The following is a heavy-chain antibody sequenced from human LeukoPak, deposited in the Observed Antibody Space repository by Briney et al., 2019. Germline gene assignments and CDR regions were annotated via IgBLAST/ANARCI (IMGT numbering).Heavy chain of an antibody. CDR1: GFSFSPYN. CDR2: ISSDGRNK. J-gene: IGHJ4*02. Sequence: GGSLRLSCEASGFSFSPYNMHWLRQSPGKGLEWVALISSDGRNKYYRLSLKGRFTISRDNSKDALFLHMNSLRPDDSALYYCAADDYGDFIPYYWGQGTLVTISS. V-gene: IGHV3-30-3*01. CDR3: AADDYGDFIPYY. D-gene: IGHD4-17*01.